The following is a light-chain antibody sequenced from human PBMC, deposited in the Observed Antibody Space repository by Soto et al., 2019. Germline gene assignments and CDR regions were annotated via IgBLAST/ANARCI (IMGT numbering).Light chain of an antibody. CDR1: QSVSSNY. CDR2: GAS. Sequence: EIVLTQSPGTLSLSPGERATLSCRASQSVSSNYLAWFQQKPGQAPRLLIYGASSRATGIPDRFSGSGSGTEFTLTISRLEPEDFAVYYCHHYGSSPPYTFGQGTKLEIK. CDR3: HHYGSSPPYT. J-gene: IGKJ2*01. V-gene: IGKV3-20*01.